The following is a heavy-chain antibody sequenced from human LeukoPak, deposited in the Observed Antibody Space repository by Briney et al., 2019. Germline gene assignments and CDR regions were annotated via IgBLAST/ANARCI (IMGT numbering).Heavy chain of an antibody. V-gene: IGHV1-69*05. Sequence: GSSVKVSCKASGGPFSSYAISWVRQAPGQGLEWMGGIIPIFGTANYAQKFQGRVTITTDESTSTAYMELSSLRSEDTAVYYCATRSITMIVVGPFDYWGQGTLVTVSS. CDR1: GGPFSSYA. CDR3: ATRSITMIVVGPFDY. CDR2: IIPIFGTA. D-gene: IGHD3-22*01. J-gene: IGHJ4*02.